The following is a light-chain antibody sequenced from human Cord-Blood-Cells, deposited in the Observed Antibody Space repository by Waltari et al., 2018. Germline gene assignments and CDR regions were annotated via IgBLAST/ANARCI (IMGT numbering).Light chain of an antibody. CDR3: QSYDSSLSGSRV. CDR1: SSNIGAGSD. CDR2: GNS. Sequence: SCTGSSSNIGAGSDVHWYQQLPGTAPKLLIYGNSNRPSGVPDRFSGSKSGTSASLAITGLQAEDEADYYCQSYDSSLSGSRVFGTGTKVTVL. V-gene: IGLV1-40*01. J-gene: IGLJ1*01.